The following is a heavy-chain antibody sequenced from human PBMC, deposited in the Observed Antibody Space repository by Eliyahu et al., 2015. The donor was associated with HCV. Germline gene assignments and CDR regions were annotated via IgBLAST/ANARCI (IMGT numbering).Heavy chain of an antibody. CDR2: MSHSGRT. V-gene: IGHV4-34*01. CDR3: ARSIAVVRGSLWFDPWGQGTVRGSLWFDP. Sequence: QVQLQQWGAGLLKPSETLSLTCAVYGGSLSGYCWSWIRXPPXXGLEXVGEMSHSGRTNXNPSLKSRVTISVVTSKNQFSLKMTSVTAADTAVYYCARSIAVVRGSLWFDPWGQGTVRGSLWFDPWGQGTLVTVSS. D-gene: IGHD3-10*01. J-gene: IGHJ5*02. CDR1: GGSLSGYC.